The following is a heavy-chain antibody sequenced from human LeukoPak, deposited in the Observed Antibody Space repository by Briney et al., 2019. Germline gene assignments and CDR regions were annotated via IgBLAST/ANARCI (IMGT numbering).Heavy chain of an antibody. CDR1: GYSISSDYY. D-gene: IGHD4-17*01. V-gene: IGHV4-38-2*01. Sequence: SETLSLTCAVSGYSISSDYYWGWIRPPSGKGLEWIGSIYQSVSTYYNPSLKSRVTISVDTSKNQFSLKPSSVTAADTAVYYCARNKSTVTTSRHDAFDIWGQGTMVTVSS. CDR3: ARNKSTVTTSRHDAFDI. CDR2: IYQSVST. J-gene: IGHJ3*02.